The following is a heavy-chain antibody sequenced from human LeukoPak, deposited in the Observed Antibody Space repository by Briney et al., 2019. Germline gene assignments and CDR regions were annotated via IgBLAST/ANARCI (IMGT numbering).Heavy chain of an antibody. V-gene: IGHV1-2*02. CDR3: ASSIGLTGNNWFDP. Sequence: ASVKVSCKASGYTFTGYYMHWVRQAPGQGLEWMGWINPNSGGTNYAQKFQGRVPMTRDTSISTAYMELSMLRSDDTAVYYCASSIGLTGNNWFDPWGQGTLVTVSS. CDR2: INPNSGGT. CDR1: GYTFTGYY. D-gene: IGHD2/OR15-2a*01. J-gene: IGHJ5*02.